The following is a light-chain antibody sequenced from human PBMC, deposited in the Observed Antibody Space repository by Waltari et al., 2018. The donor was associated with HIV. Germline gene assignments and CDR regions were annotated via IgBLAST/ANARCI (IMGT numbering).Light chain of an antibody. J-gene: IGLJ1*01. CDR2: END. Sequence: QSVLTQPPSVSAPPGQKVTISCSGSNSNIGNNYVSWYQQVPKTAPKLLICENDKRPSGIPDRFSGSKSGTSATLDITGLQSGDEADYYCGTWDSSLSAYVFGTGTKVTVL. CDR1: NSNIGNNY. CDR3: GTWDSSLSAYV. V-gene: IGLV1-51*01.